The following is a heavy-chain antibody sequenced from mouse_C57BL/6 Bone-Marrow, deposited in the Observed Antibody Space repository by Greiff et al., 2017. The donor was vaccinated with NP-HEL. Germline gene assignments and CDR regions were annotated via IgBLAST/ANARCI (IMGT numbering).Heavy chain of an antibody. Sequence: VQLQQSGAELVRPGASVTLSCKASGYTFTDYEMHWVKQTPVHGLEWIGDIYHGSGSTNYNEKFKSKATLTVDTSSSTAYMQLSSLTSEDSAVYYCARFSNYDYWGQGTTLTVSS. CDR2: IYHGSGST. CDR1: GYTFTDYE. J-gene: IGHJ2*01. D-gene: IGHD2-5*01. CDR3: ARFSNYDY. V-gene: IGHV1-15*01.